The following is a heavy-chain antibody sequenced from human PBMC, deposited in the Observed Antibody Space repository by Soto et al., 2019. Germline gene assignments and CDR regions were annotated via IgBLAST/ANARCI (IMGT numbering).Heavy chain of an antibody. J-gene: IGHJ4*02. D-gene: IGHD2-15*01. Sequence: SLRLSCAASGFTFSSYSINWVRQAPGKGLEWVSSISSSSSYIYYADSVKGRFTISRDNAKNSLYLQMNSLRAEDTAVYYCARAYCSGGSCSPFDYWGQGTPVTVSS. V-gene: IGHV3-21*01. CDR1: GFTFSSYS. CDR2: ISSSSSYI. CDR3: ARAYCSGGSCSPFDY.